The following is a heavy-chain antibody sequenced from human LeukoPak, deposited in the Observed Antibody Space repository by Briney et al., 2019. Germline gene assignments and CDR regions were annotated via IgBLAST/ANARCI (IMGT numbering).Heavy chain of an antibody. CDR3: ARDPSNTIGYYIYCNY. D-gene: IGHD1-26*01. J-gene: IGHJ4*02. CDR2: ISAYNGDT. V-gene: IGHV1-18*01. Sequence: ASVKVSCKASDYTFNRHGISWARQAPGQGLEWMGWISAYNGDTKYAQKFQGRVTLTIDTSTSTAYMEVRSLRSDDTAMYYCARDPSNTIGYYIYCNYWGQGTLVTVSS. CDR1: DYTFNRHG.